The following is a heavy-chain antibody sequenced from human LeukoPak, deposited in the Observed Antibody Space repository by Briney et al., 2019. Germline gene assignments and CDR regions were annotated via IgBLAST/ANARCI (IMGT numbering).Heavy chain of an antibody. J-gene: IGHJ4*02. V-gene: IGHV3-30*18. CDR3: AKETKVGAYYFDY. CDR2: ISYDGSNK. Sequence: GGSLRLSCAASGFTFSSYGMHWVRQAPGKGLEWVAVISYDGSNKYYADSVKGRFTISRDNSKNTLYLQMNSLRAEGTAVYYCAKETKVGAYYFDYWGQGTLVTVSS. CDR1: GFTFSSYG. D-gene: IGHD1-26*01.